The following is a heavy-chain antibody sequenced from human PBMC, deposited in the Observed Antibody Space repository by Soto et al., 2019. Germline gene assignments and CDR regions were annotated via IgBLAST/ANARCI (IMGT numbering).Heavy chain of an antibody. V-gene: IGHV3-21*06. D-gene: IGHD1-26*01. J-gene: IGHJ4*02. CDR2: INGRGNYI. Sequence: PWWSLRLSCEASVFSFNTYNMNWFRQAPEKGLEWVSSINGRGNYIYYADSVKGRFTISRDNAKNSLYLQMNSLRVEDTAVYYCVRGDGIAGATSAFDYWGQGTPVTVSS. CDR3: VRGDGIAGATSAFDY. CDR1: VFSFNTYN.